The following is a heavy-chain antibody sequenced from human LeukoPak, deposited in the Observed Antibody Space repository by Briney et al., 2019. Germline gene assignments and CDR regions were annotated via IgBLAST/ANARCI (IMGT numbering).Heavy chain of an antibody. CDR2: ISSSSSTI. J-gene: IGHJ4*02. D-gene: IGHD5-12*01. Sequence: GGSLRLSCAASGFTFRSYSMNWVRQAPGKGLEWVSYISSSSSTISYADSVKGRFTISRENAKNSLYLQMNSLRAEDTAVYYCARDGGYSGYDIDYWGQGTLVTVSS. CDR3: ARDGGYSGYDIDY. V-gene: IGHV3-48*01. CDR1: GFTFRSYS.